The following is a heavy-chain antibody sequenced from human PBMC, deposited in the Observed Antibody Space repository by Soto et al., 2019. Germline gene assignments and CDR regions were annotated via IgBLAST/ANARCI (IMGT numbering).Heavy chain of an antibody. CDR3: ARDKIPDILTGYYDEH. CDR1: GFTVSSNY. J-gene: IGHJ1*01. Sequence: GGSLRLSCAASGFTVSSNYMSWVRQAPGKGLEWVSVIYSGGSTYYADSVKGRFTISRDNSKNTLYLQMNSLRAEDTAVYYCARDKIPDILTGYYDEHWGQGTLVTVSS. CDR2: IYSGGST. D-gene: IGHD3-9*01. V-gene: IGHV3-66*01.